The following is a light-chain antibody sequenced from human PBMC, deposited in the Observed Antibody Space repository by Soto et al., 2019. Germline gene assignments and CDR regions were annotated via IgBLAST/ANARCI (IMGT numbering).Light chain of an antibody. CDR1: RTISSW. Sequence: DIQMTQSPSTLSGSVGDRVTITCRASRTISSWLAWYQQKPGKAPKLLIYEASTLKSGVPSRFSGSGSGTEFTLTISSLQPDDFTTYYCQHYNSYSEAFGQGTKVDIK. V-gene: IGKV1-5*03. CDR2: EAS. CDR3: QHYNSYSEA. J-gene: IGKJ1*01.